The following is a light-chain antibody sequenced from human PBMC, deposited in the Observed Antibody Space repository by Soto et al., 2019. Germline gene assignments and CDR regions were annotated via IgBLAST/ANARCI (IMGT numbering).Light chain of an antibody. Sequence: QSVLTQPPSVSGAPGQRVTISCTGSSSNIGAGYDVHWYQQLPGTAPKLLIYGNSNRPSGVPVRFSGSKSATSASLAITGLHAEYEPHYYYLPYDSSLSAYVFGTGTKVTVL. V-gene: IGLV1-40*01. CDR2: GNS. CDR1: SSNIGAGYD. J-gene: IGLJ1*01. CDR3: LPYDSSLSAYV.